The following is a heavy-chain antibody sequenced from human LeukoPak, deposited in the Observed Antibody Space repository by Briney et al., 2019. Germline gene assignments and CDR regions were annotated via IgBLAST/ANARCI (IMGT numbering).Heavy chain of an antibody. CDR1: GGSVSSYS. CDR3: ARTAVTTVFDY. Sequence: SETLSLTCTVSGGSVSSYSWSWIRQPPGKGLEWLAYVYYSGGTNYNPSLKSRVTISVDTSKNQFSLKLSSVTAADTAVYYCARTAVTTVFDYWGQGTLVTVSS. V-gene: IGHV4-59*02. J-gene: IGHJ4*02. CDR2: VYYSGGT. D-gene: IGHD4-17*01.